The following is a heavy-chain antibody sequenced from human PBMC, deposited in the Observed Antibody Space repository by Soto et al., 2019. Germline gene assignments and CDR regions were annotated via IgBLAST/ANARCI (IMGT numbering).Heavy chain of an antibody. V-gene: IGHV1-18*01. CDR2: ISAYNGNT. CDR1: GYTFTSYG. CDR3: ARRGVTNSYYYYGMDV. D-gene: IGHD3-10*01. J-gene: IGHJ6*02. Sequence: ASVKVSCKASGYTFTSYGISWVRQAPGQGLEWMGWISAYNGNTNYAQKLQGRVTMTTDTSTSTAYMELRSLRSDDTAVYYCARRGVTNSYYYYGMDVWGQGTTVTVSS.